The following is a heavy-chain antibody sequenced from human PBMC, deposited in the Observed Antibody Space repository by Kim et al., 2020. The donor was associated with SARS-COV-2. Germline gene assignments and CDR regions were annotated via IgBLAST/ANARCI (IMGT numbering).Heavy chain of an antibody. V-gene: IGHV3-30-3*01. CDR2: ISYDESKK. CDR3: ARAYDFWTGYYGDY. CDR1: RFTFSSYA. D-gene: IGHD3-3*01. J-gene: IGHJ4*02. Sequence: GGSLRLSCAASRFTFSSYAMHWVRQAPGKGLEWVAVISYDESKKYYADSVRGLFTISRDNSKYTLSLQMNSLRAEDTAVYYCARAYDFWTGYYGDYWGQG.